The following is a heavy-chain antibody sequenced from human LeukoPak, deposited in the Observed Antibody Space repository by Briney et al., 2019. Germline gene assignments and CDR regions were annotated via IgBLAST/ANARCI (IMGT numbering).Heavy chain of an antibody. D-gene: IGHD3-10*01. Sequence: ASVKVSCTASGYTFTSYYMHWVRQPPGQGLEWMGIINPSGGSTNYAQKFQGRVTMTSDTSNSSVYMELSSLRSEDTAVYYCARDLEGTGSGSYYRASMDVWGKGTTVTVSS. J-gene: IGHJ6*04. CDR1: GYTFTSYY. CDR3: ARDLEGTGSGSYYRASMDV. CDR2: INPSGGST. V-gene: IGHV1-46*01.